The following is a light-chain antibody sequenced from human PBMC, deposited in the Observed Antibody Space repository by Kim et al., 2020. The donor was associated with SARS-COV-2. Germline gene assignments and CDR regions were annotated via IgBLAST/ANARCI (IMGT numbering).Light chain of an antibody. CDR2: QAS. V-gene: IGKV1-5*03. J-gene: IGKJ1*01. CDR3: QQYTTYAWT. Sequence: ACVGDRVTITCRASQTIDSWLAWHQQKPGKAPKLLIYQASILESGVPSRFSGSGSGTEFTLTIGSLQADDFATYFCQQYTTYAWTFGQGTKVDIK. CDR1: QTIDSW.